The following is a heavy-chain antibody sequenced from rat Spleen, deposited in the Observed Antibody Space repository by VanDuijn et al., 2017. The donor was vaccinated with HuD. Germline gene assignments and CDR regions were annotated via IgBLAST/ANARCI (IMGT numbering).Heavy chain of an antibody. CDR1: GFTFSNYY. Sequence: EVQLVESGGGLVQPGRSLKLSCAASGFTFSNYYMAWVRQAPTKGLEWVAYISTGGGNTYYRDSVKGRFTVSRDNAKSTLYLQMDSLRSEDPAAYYCSTAGSFTDYYFAGGFDYWGQGVMVTVSS. D-gene: IGHD1-6*01. CDR2: ISTGGGNT. V-gene: IGHV5-27*01. J-gene: IGHJ2*01. CDR3: STAGSFTDYYFAGGFDY.